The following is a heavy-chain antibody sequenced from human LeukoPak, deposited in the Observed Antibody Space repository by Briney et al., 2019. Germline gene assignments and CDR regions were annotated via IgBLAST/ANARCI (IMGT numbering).Heavy chain of an antibody. CDR3: ARIQAGIAADY. CDR1: GGSISSGDYY. Sequence: TLSLTCTVSGGSISSGDYYWSWIRQPPGKALEWLARIDWDDDKYYSTSLKTRLTISKDTSKNQVVLTMTNMDPVDTATYYCARIQAGIAADYWGQGTLVTVSS. J-gene: IGHJ4*02. D-gene: IGHD6-13*01. V-gene: IGHV2-70*11. CDR2: IDWDDDK.